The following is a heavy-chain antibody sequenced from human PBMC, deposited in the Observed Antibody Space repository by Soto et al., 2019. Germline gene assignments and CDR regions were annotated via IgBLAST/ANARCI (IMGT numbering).Heavy chain of an antibody. D-gene: IGHD4-17*01. J-gene: IGHJ1*01. CDR2: IYYSGST. CDR3: ARDYAEPQGFQH. CDR1: GGSISSSSYY. Sequence: QLQLQESGPGLVKPSETLSLTCTVSGGSISSSSYYWGWIRQPPGKGLEWIGSIYYSGSTYYNPSLKSRVTISVDTSKNQFSLKLSSVTAADTAVYYCARDYAEPQGFQHWGQGTLVTVSS. V-gene: IGHV4-39*01.